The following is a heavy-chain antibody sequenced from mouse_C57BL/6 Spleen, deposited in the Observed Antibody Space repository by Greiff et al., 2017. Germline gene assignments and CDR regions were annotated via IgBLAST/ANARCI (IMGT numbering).Heavy chain of an antibody. J-gene: IGHJ2*01. CDR1: GYTFTSYW. CDR3: AMATGTRFDC. Sequence: VQLQQSGAELVKPGASVKVSCKASGYTFTSYWMHWVKQRPGQGLEWIGRIHPTDSNTNYNKKFKGKATLTVDKSSSTAYMQLSSLTSEDSAVYSCAMATGTRFDCWGQGTTLTVSS. D-gene: IGHD3-3*01. CDR2: IHPTDSNT. V-gene: IGHV1-74*01.